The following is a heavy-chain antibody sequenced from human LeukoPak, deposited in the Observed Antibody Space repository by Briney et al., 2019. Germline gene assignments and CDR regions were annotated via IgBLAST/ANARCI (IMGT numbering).Heavy chain of an antibody. CDR2: IYYSGST. CDR3: ARGITIFGVVIAYYFDY. CDR1: GGSISSYY. J-gene: IGHJ4*02. D-gene: IGHD3-3*01. Sequence: SETLSLTCTVSGGSISSYYWSWIRQPPGEGLEWIGYIYYSGSTNYNPSLKSRVTISVDTSKNQFSLKLSSVTAADTAVYYCARGITIFGVVIAYYFDYWGQGTLVTVSS. V-gene: IGHV4-59*01.